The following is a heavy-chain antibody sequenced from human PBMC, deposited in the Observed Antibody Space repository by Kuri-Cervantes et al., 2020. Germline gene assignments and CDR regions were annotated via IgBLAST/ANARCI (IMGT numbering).Heavy chain of an antibody. CDR2: IRVSGETT. CDR1: GFSFDTYF. CDR3: AKASCSGISCYPHYYSYYLDV. J-gene: IGHJ6*03. D-gene: IGHD2-15*01. V-gene: IGHV3-23*01. Sequence: GESLKISCAASGFSFDTYFMAWVRQAPGKGLEWVSGIRVSGETTYYVDSVKGRFIMSRDNSENSVYLQMNNLRAEDTAVYYCAKASCSGISCYPHYYSYYLDVWGKGTTVTVSS.